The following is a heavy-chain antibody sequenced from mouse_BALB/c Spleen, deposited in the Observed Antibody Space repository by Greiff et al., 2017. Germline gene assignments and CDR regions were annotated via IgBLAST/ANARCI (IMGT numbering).Heavy chain of an antibody. J-gene: IGHJ3*01. D-gene: IGHD1-1*01. CDR1: GFTFSSYT. Sequence: DVMLVESGGGLVKPGGSLKLSCAASGFTFSSYTMSWVRQTPEKRLEWVATISSGGSYTYYPDSVKGRFTISRDNAKNTLYLQMSSLKSEDTAMYYCTRGYYGSSAYWGQGTLVTVSA. V-gene: IGHV5-6-4*01. CDR3: TRGYYGSSAY. CDR2: ISSGGSYT.